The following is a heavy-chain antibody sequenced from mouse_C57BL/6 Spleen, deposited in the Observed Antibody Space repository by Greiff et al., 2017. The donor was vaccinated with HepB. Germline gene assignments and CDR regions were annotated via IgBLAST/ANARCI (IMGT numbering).Heavy chain of an antibody. CDR1: GYSITSGYD. Sequence: EVKVVESGPGMVKPSQSLSLTCTVSGYSITSGYDWHWIRHFPGNKLEWMGYISYSGSTNYNPSLKSRISITHDTSKNHFFLKLNSVTTEDTATYYCARGPSTFFDYWGQGTTLTVSS. J-gene: IGHJ2*01. V-gene: IGHV3-1*01. CDR2: ISYSGST. D-gene: IGHD4-1*02. CDR3: ARGPSTFFDY.